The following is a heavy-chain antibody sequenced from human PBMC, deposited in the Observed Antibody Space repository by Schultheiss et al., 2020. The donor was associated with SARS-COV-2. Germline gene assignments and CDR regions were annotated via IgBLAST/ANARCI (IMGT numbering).Heavy chain of an antibody. CDR1: GFTFSSYW. CDR2: INSDGSST. J-gene: IGHJ6*02. V-gene: IGHV3-74*01. Sequence: GGSLRLSCAASGFTFSSYWMHWVRQAPGKGLVWVSRINSDGSSTSYADSVKGRFTISRDNAKNTLYLQMNSLRAEDTAVYYCARVSGYDFWSGHYYYGMDVWGQGTTVTVSS. D-gene: IGHD3-3*01. CDR3: ARVSGYDFWSGHYYYGMDV.